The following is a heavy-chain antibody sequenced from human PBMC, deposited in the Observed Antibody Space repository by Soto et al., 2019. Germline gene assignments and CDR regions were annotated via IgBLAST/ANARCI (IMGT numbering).Heavy chain of an antibody. V-gene: IGHV1-8*01. CDR1: GYTFTSYD. CDR3: ARGPMVRGVGYYYYYMDV. Sequence: ASVKVSCKASGYTFTSYDINWVRQATGQGLEWMGWMNPNSGNTGYAQKFQGRVTMTRNTSISTAYMEQSSLTSEDTAVYYCARGPMVRGVGYYYYYMDVWGKGTTVTVSS. J-gene: IGHJ6*03. CDR2: MNPNSGNT. D-gene: IGHD3-10*01.